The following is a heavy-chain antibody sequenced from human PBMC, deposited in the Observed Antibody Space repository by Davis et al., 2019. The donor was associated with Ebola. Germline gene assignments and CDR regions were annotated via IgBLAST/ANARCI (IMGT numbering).Heavy chain of an antibody. CDR3: ARAAHLGGTDY. CDR2: INNWGST. V-gene: IGHV4-34*01. Sequence: SETLSLTCAVSGGSFSGYYWTWIRQPPGKGLEWIGEINNWGSTNYNPSLKSRVTMSVDTSKNQFSLKLSSVTAADTALYYCARAAHLGGTDYWGQGTLVTV. D-gene: IGHD3-16*01. J-gene: IGHJ4*02. CDR1: GGSFSGYY.